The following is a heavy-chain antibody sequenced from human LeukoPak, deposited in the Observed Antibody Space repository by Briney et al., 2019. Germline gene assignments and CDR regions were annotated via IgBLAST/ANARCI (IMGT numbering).Heavy chain of an antibody. CDR2: ISGSGGAT. CDR3: TKDLSDIITAAGGGGGDY. V-gene: IGHV3-23*01. D-gene: IGHD6-13*01. J-gene: IGHJ4*02. Sequence: SGGSLRLSCAASGFTFSDYYMSWIRQAPGKGLEWVSAISGSGGATYYADSVKGRFTISRDNAKNTLYLQMNSLRAEDTAVYYCTKDLSDIITAAGGGGGDYWGQGTLVTVSS. CDR1: GFTFSDYY.